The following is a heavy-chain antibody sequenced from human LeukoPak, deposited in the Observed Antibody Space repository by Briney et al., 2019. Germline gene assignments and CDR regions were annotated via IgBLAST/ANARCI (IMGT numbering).Heavy chain of an antibody. CDR2: ISSNGGST. Sequence: GGSLRLSCAASGFTFSSYAMHWVRQAPGKGLEYVPAISSNGGSTYYANSVKGRFTISRDNSKNTLYLQMGSLRAEDMAVYYCARGKGRSSGWYGGYYYYGMDVWGQGTTVTVSS. CDR1: GFTFSSYA. V-gene: IGHV3-64*01. J-gene: IGHJ6*02. CDR3: ARGKGRSSGWYGGYYYYGMDV. D-gene: IGHD6-19*01.